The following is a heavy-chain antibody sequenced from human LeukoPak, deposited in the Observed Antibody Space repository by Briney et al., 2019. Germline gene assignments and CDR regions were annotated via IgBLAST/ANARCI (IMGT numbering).Heavy chain of an antibody. J-gene: IGHJ4*02. CDR3: ARGRIGGPKAPFDY. CDR1: GGSLSNHF. D-gene: IGHD3-16*01. CDR2: IYDSGST. Sequence: SETLSLTCTVSGGSLSNHFWSWIRQPPGKGLEWIGHIYDSGSTTYNPSLKSRVTMSVDTSKNQFSLNLSSVTAADTAVYYCARGRIGGPKAPFDYWGQGTLVTVSS. V-gene: IGHV4-59*11.